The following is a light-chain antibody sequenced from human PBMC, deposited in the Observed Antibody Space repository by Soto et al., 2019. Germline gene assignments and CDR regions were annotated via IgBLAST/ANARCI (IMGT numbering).Light chain of an antibody. V-gene: IGLV4-69*01. CDR2: LNSDGSH. CDR3: QTWGTGIWV. CDR1: SGHSSYA. Sequence: QPVLTQSPSASASLGASVKLTCTLSSGHSSYAIAWHPQQPEKGPRYLMKLNSDGSHSKGDGIPDRFSGSSSGAERYLTISILQSEDEADYYCQTWGTGIWVFGGGTKVTVL. J-gene: IGLJ3*02.